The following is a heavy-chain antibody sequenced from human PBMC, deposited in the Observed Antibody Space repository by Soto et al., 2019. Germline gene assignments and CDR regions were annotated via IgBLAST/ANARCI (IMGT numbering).Heavy chain of an antibody. V-gene: IGHV1-3*01. D-gene: IGHD3-16*01. J-gene: IGHJ6*02. CDR1: GYTFTSYA. Sequence: QVQLVQSGAEVKKPGASVKVSCKASGYTFTSYAMHWVRQAPGQRLEWMGWINAGNGNTKYSQKFQGRVTMTRNTSISTAYMELSSLRSEDTAVYYCAREGVRGMDVWGQGTTVTVSS. CDR2: INAGNGNT. CDR3: AREGVRGMDV.